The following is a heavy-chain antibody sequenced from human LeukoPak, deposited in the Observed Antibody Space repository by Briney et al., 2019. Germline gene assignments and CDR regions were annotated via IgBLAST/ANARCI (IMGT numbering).Heavy chain of an antibody. CDR3: ARGPGGDCSSTSCLLFDY. CDR2: IIPIFGTA. CDR1: GGTFISYA. V-gene: IGHV1-69*05. D-gene: IGHD2-2*01. J-gene: IGHJ4*02. Sequence: SVKVSCKASGGTFISYAISWVRQAPGHGLEWMGGIIPIFGTANYAQKFQGRVTITTDESTSTAYMELSSLRSGDTAVYYCARGPGGDCSSTSCLLFDYWGQGTLVTVSS.